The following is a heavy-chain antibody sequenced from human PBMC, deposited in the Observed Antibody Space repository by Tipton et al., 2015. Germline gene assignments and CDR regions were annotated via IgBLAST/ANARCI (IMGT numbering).Heavy chain of an antibody. CDR1: GYTFSNHW. V-gene: IGHV5-51*01. J-gene: IGHJ4*02. Sequence: VQLVQSGGEVKKPGESLKISCKVSGYTFSNHWIGWVRQMPGKGLEWVGIIHPSDSETKYSPSFEGLVTISADKSTSTAYLQWSSLKASDTAMYYCARLGNLDWGDYWGQGTLVTVSS. D-gene: IGHD7-27*01. CDR2: IHPSDSET. CDR3: ARLGNLDWGDY.